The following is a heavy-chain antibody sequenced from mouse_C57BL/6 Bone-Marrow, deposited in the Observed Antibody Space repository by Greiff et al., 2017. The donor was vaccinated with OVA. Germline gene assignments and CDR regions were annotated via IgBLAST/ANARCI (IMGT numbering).Heavy chain of an antibody. CDR2: IDPSDSYT. V-gene: IGHV1-69*01. CDR1: GYTFTSYW. J-gene: IGHJ3*01. Sequence: QVQLQQPGAELVMPGASVKLSCKASGYTFTSYWMHWVKQRPGQGLEWIGEIDPSDSYTNYNQKFKGKSTLTVDKSSSTAYMQLSSLTSEDSAVYYCARTDSSGYVLFAYWGQGTLVTVSA. CDR3: ARTDSSGYVLFAY. D-gene: IGHD3-2*02.